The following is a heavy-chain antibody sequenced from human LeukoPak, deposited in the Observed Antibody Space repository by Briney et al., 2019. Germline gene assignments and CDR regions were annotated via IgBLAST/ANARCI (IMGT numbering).Heavy chain of an antibody. Sequence: GGSLRLSCAASGFTFSSYWMSWVRQAPGKGLEWVTYISSRGDTTHYTDSVKGRFTISRDNAKNSLFLQMNSLTADDVAFYYCTRSTGWYNYFDYWGQGALVTVSS. CDR3: TRSTGWYNYFDY. J-gene: IGHJ4*02. CDR2: ISSRGDTT. V-gene: IGHV3-11*01. CDR1: GFTFSSYW. D-gene: IGHD6-19*01.